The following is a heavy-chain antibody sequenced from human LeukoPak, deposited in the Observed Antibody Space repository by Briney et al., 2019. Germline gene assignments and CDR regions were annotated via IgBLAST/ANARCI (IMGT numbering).Heavy chain of an antibody. J-gene: IGHJ3*02. CDR2: IGIPGDT. Sequence: GGSLRLSWAASGFTFSGYDMHWVRQPTGKGLEWVSGIGIPGDTYYPGSVKGRFTISRENAKNSFYLQMNSLRVEDTAVYYCARAHVAAGLAFDIWGQGTLVTVSS. CDR1: GFTFSGYD. V-gene: IGHV3-13*01. CDR3: ARAHVAAGLAFDI. D-gene: IGHD6-25*01.